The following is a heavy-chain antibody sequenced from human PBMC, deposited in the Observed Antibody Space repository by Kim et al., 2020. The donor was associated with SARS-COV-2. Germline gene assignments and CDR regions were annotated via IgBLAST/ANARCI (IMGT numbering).Heavy chain of an antibody. CDR3: ARDTGNYDFWSGYPYYFDY. J-gene: IGHJ4*02. Sequence: GRLTISRDNAKNSLLLQMNSLRAEDTAVYYCARDTGNYDFWSGYPYYFDYWGQGTLVTVSS. V-gene: IGHV3-11*06. D-gene: IGHD3-3*01.